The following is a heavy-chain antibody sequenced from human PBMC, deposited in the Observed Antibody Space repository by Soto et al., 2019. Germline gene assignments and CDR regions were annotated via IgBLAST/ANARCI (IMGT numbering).Heavy chain of an antibody. CDR1: GFTFSSFE. CDR3: ARDVDGYGMDV. J-gene: IGHJ6*02. V-gene: IGHV3-48*03. CDR2: ISSSGVTI. D-gene: IGHD2-21*01. Sequence: EVQLVESGGGLVQPGRSLRLSCAASGFTFSSFEMNWVRQAPGKGLEWVSYISSSGVTIYYADSVKGRFTISRENAKNSLSLQMNSRRAEGSAIYYCARDVDGYGMDVWGQGTTVTVSS.